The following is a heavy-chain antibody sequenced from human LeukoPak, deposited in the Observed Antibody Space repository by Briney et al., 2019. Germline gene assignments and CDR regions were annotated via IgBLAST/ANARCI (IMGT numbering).Heavy chain of an antibody. Sequence: SETLSLTCAVYGGSFSGYYWSWIRQPPGKGLEWIGYIYYSGSTNYNPSLKSRVTISVDTSKNQFSLKLSSVTAADTAVYYCARVGYSSSWYYYYYGMDVWGQGTTVTVSS. CDR3: ARVGYSSSWYYYYYGMDV. CDR2: IYYSGST. CDR1: GGSFSGYY. J-gene: IGHJ6*02. D-gene: IGHD6-13*01. V-gene: IGHV4-59*01.